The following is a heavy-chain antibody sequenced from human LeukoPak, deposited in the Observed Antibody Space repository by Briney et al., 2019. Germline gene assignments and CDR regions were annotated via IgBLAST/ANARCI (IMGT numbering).Heavy chain of an antibody. CDR3: ARLLSGRNNWFDP. CDR2: INHSGSA. D-gene: IGHD3-10*01. Sequence: KSSETLSLTCAVYGGSFSGYYWSWIRQPPGKGLEWIGEINHSGSANYNPSLKSRVTISVDTSKNQFSLKVTSVTAADTAVYYCARLLSGRNNWFDPWGQGTLVTVSS. V-gene: IGHV4-34*01. CDR1: GGSFSGYY. J-gene: IGHJ5*02.